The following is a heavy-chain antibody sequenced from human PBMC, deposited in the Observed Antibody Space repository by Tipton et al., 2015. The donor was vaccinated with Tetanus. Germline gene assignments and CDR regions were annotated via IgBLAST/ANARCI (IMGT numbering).Heavy chain of an antibody. CDR3: AKAVVGAYYYYGMDV. V-gene: IGHV3-23*01. CDR1: GFTFSSSA. Sequence: SLRLSCAASGFTFSSSAMNWVRQAPGKGLEWVSGISGSAGSTYFPDSVKGRFTISRDNSKDTLYLQMNSLRAEDTAVYYCAKAVVGAYYYYGMDVWGQGTPVTVSS. J-gene: IGHJ6*02. CDR2: ISGSAGST. D-gene: IGHD2-15*01.